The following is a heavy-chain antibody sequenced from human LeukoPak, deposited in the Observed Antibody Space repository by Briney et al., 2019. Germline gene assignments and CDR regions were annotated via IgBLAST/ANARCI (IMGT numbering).Heavy chain of an antibody. CDR2: IYTSGST. CDR3: ARDLDWGSVRYFDL. CDR1: GGSISSGSYY. V-gene: IGHV4-61*02. D-gene: IGHD7-27*01. Sequence: SETLSLTCTVSGGSISSGSYYWSWIRQPAGKGLEWIGRIYTSGSTNYNPSLKSRVTISVDTSKNQFSLKLSSVTAADTAVYYCARDLDWGSVRYFDLWGRGTLVTVSS. J-gene: IGHJ2*01.